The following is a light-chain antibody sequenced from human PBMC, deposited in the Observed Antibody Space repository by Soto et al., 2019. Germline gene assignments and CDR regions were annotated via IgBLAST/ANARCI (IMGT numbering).Light chain of an antibody. Sequence: DIQMTQSPSTLSASVGDRVTITCRASQNINNLLAWYQQKPGKAPNLLIYKASSLESGVPSRFSGSGYGTEFTLTISSLQPEDFATFYCQQYSTYSRAFGQGTKVEI. V-gene: IGKV1-5*03. CDR2: KAS. CDR3: QQYSTYSRA. CDR1: QNINNL. J-gene: IGKJ1*01.